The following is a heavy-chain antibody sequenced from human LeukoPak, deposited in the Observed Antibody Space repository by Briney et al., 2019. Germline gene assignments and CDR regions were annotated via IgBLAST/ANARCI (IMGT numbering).Heavy chain of an antibody. V-gene: IGHV4-59*01. D-gene: IGHD3-9*01. Sequence: SETLSLTCTVSGGSISSYYWSWIRQPPGKGLEWIGYIYYSGSTNYNPSLKSRVTMSVDTSKNQFSLKLSSVTAADTAVYYCAREGRYFDVWGQGTLVTVSS. CDR1: GGSISSYY. CDR3: AREGRYFDV. J-gene: IGHJ4*02. CDR2: IYYSGST.